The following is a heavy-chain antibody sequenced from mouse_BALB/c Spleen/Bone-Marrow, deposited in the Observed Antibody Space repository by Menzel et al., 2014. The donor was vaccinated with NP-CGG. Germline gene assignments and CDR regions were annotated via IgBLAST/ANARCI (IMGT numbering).Heavy chain of an antibody. CDR1: GFTFSSYG. Sequence: EVKVVESGGGLVQPGGSLKLSCAASGFTFSSYGMSWVRQTPDKRLEMIATINVNGDTTYHPDSVKGRFTISRDNVKNTLYLQMSSLKSEDTAMYHCARGYDYSSWFAYWGQGTLVTVSA. J-gene: IGHJ3*01. V-gene: IGHV5-6-3*01. D-gene: IGHD2-4*01. CDR2: INVNGDTT. CDR3: ARGYDYSSWFAY.